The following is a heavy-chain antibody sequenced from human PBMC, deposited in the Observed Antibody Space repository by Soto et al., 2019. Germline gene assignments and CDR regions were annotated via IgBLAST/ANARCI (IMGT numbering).Heavy chain of an antibody. D-gene: IGHD3-22*01. CDR3: ASVGYYYERSGSIRFAPFYI. CDR2: NNPNSRGT. CDR1: GCTFTGYY. Sequence: ASVKVSCKASGCTFTGYYMHWVRPAPRQGLEWMVWNNPNSRGTHYAQKFPGWVTMTRETSTSTAYMEPSRLRSDDTAVYYCASVGYYYERSGSIRFAPFYILGQGTMVTV. J-gene: IGHJ3*02. V-gene: IGHV1-2*04.